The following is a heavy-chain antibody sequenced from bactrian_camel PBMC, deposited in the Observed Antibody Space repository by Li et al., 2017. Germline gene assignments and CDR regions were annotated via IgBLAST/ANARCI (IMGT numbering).Heavy chain of an antibody. CDR1: RRTASFAC. CDR2: IGTAGTS. Sequence: VQLVESGGGSVQAGGSLRLSCAAPRRTASFACMGWFRQVPGKEREGVATIGTAGTSTYADSVKGRFIISKDNAKNTLYLQMNSLKPEDTAIYYCAANIPRCLVTSLAGYWGQGTQVTVS. J-gene: IGHJ4*01. V-gene: IGHV3S53*01. D-gene: IGHD1*01. CDR3: AANIPRCLVTSLAGY.